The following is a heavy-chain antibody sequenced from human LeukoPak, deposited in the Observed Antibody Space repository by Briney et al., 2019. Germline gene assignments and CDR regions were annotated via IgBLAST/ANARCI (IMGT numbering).Heavy chain of an antibody. Sequence: GGSLRLSCAASGFTFSSFSMHWVRQAPGKGLESVSAVSSNGGSTYYANSVKGGFTISRDNSKNTLYLQMGSLRAEDMAVYYCAREYYGGYVDYWGQGTLVTVSS. D-gene: IGHD3-10*01. CDR3: AREYYGGYVDY. CDR2: VSSNGGST. J-gene: IGHJ4*02. CDR1: GFTFSSFS. V-gene: IGHV3-64*01.